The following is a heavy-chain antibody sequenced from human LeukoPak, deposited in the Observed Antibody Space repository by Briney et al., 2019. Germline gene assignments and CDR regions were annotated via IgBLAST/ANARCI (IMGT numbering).Heavy chain of an antibody. Sequence: ASVKVSCKASGYTFTAYYLHWVRQAPGQGLEWMGWINPSSGGTNYAQKFLGRVTMTRDTSISTAYMELSSLRSDDTAVYYCAREGLGYSSGWYGNWFDPWGQGTLVTVSS. CDR2: INPSSGGT. CDR3: AREGLGYSSGWYGNWFDP. J-gene: IGHJ5*02. V-gene: IGHV1-2*02. D-gene: IGHD6-19*01. CDR1: GYTFTAYY.